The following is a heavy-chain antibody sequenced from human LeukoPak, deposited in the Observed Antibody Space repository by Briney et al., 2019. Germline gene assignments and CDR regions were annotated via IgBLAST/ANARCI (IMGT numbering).Heavy chain of an antibody. CDR1: EFIFGAYW. CDR3: VRSLERFGTRDY. CDR2: INQAGSEK. J-gene: IGHJ4*02. Sequence: QAGGSLRLSCAASEFIFGAYWMTWVRQAPGKGLEWVANINQAGSEKYYMDSVKGRFTISRDNAKKSLFLQMNGLTAEDTGLYYCVRSLERFGTRDYWGQGTLVTVSS. V-gene: IGHV3-7*01. D-gene: IGHD3-10*01.